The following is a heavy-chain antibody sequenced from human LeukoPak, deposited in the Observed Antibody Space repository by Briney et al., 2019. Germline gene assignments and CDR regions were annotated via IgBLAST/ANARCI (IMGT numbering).Heavy chain of an antibody. CDR2: ISGSGTT. Sequence: GGSLRLSCAASGFTFSKFAMTWVRQAPGKGLEWVSSISGSGTTYYSDSVKGRFTVSRDNSKNTLYLQVNSLRAEDTALYYCAKDPMVRGSTYDYWGQGTLVTVSS. CDR1: GFTFSKFA. D-gene: IGHD3-10*01. CDR3: AKDPMVRGSTYDY. J-gene: IGHJ4*02. V-gene: IGHV3-23*01.